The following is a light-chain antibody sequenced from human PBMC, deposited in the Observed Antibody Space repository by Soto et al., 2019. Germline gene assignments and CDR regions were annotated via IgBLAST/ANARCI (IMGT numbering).Light chain of an antibody. Sequence: AIQLTQSPSSLSASVVDRVTITCLASQGISSYLGWYQQKPGKAPKLLIYDASSLESGVPSRFSGSRSGTEFTLTISSLQPEDFASYYCLQDYGDSWTFGQGTKVDIK. V-gene: IGKV1-6*01. J-gene: IGKJ1*01. CDR2: DAS. CDR1: QGISSY. CDR3: LQDYGDSWT.